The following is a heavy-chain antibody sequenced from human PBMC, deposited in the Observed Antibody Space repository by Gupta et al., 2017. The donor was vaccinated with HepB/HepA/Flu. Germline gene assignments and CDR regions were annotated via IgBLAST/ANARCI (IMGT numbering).Heavy chain of an antibody. Sequence: EVQLVESGGGVVRPGGSLRLSCADSGFTFDDYGMSWVRQAPGKGLEWVSGINWNGGSTGYADSVKGRFTISRDNAKNSLYLQMNSLRAEDTALYYCAREGSGYCSSTSCWSLDYWGQGTLVTVSS. J-gene: IGHJ4*02. V-gene: IGHV3-20*04. CDR1: GFTFDDYG. CDR3: AREGSGYCSSTSCWSLDY. D-gene: IGHD2-2*01. CDR2: INWNGGST.